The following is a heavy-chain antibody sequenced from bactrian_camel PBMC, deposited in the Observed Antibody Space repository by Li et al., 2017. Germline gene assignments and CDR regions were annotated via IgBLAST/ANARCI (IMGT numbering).Heavy chain of an antibody. Sequence: HVQLVESGGGSVQAGGSLNLSCVVSGYSFSTCGMGWYRRALGKERELVSTIRLDGLIVYADSVKGRFTISRDNAKNTLYLQMNSLKSEDTALYYCANGYGGSYLVPDGYWGQGTQVTVS. J-gene: IGHJ6*01. CDR3: ANGYGGSYLVPDGY. CDR1: GYSFSTCG. V-gene: IGHV3S55*01. CDR2: IRLDGLI. D-gene: IGHD2*01.